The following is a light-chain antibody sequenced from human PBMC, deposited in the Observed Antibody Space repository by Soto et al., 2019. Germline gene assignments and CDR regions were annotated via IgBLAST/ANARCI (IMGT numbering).Light chain of an antibody. CDR3: FSYAGSSSHVV. CDR1: SSDVGSYNL. Sequence: QSALTRPASVSGSPGQSITISCTGTSSDVGSYNLVSWYQQHPGKAPKLMIYEGSKRPSGVSNRFSGSKSGNTASLTISGFQAEDEADYYCFSYAGSSSHVVFGRGTKLTVL. CDR2: EGS. V-gene: IGLV2-23*01. J-gene: IGLJ2*01.